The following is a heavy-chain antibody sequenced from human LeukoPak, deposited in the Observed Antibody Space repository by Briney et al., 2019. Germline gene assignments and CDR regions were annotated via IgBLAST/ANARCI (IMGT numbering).Heavy chain of an antibody. J-gene: IGHJ4*02. V-gene: IGHV1-8*01. Sequence: ASVKVSCKASGYTFTSYDINWVRQATGQGLEWMGWMNPNSGNTGYAQKFQGRVTMTRNTSISTAYMELSSLRSEDTAVYYCAKDYTYSGYGGLDYWGQGTLVTVSS. CDR2: MNPNSGNT. CDR1: GYTFTSYD. CDR3: AKDYTYSGYGGLDY. D-gene: IGHD5-12*01.